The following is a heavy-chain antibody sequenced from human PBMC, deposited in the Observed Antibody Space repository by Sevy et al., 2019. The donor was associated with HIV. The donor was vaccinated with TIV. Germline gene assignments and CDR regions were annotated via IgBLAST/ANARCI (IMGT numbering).Heavy chain of an antibody. CDR1: GDSISGNSYF. J-gene: IGHJ4*02. CDR2: IYNSGST. D-gene: IGHD5-18*01. CDR3: ARAGYGYARLFDY. Sequence: SELSLTCTVSGDSISGNSYFWGWIRQPPGKGLEWIGSIYNSGSTQYNPSLKSRVTISVDTSKNQFSLELSSVTAADTAVYYCARAGYGYARLFDYWGQGILVTVSS. V-gene: IGHV4-39*01.